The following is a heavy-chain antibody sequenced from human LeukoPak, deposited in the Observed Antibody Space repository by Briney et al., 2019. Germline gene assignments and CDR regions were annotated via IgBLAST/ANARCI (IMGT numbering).Heavy chain of an antibody. J-gene: IGHJ4*02. V-gene: IGHV4-59*01. D-gene: IGHD5-18*01. Sequence: SETLSLTCSVSGDSIISYYWNWLRQSPGKGLEWIGNIHHFGRTEYNSSLRSRVTMFLNSSKNQFSLKLTSVTPTDTAVYYCARGLWTQPGLVPFNYWGQGILVTVSS. CDR1: GDSIISYY. CDR2: IHHFGRT. CDR3: ARGLWTQPGLVPFNY.